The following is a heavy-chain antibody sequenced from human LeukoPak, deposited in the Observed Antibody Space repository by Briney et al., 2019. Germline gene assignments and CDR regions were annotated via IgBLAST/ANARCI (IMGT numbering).Heavy chain of an antibody. Sequence: GGSLRLSCAASGFTFSNYWMSCVRQAPGKGLEWVAHINQDGSEKYYVDSVKGRFTISRDNAKNSLYLQMNSLRAEDTAVYYWARDGGGDIVVAFAFDIWGQGTMVTVSS. D-gene: IGHD2-15*01. CDR1: GFTFSNYW. CDR2: INQDGSEK. V-gene: IGHV3-7*05. CDR3: ARDGGGDIVVAFAFDI. J-gene: IGHJ3*02.